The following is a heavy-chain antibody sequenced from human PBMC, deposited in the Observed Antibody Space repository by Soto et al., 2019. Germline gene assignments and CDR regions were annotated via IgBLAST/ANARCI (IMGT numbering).Heavy chain of an antibody. V-gene: IGHV3-23*01. D-gene: IGHD2-15*01. CDR3: AKHCSGGSCQRGVGLAVYYFDY. CDR1: GFTFSSYA. Sequence: GGSLRLSCAASGFTFSSYAMSWVRQAPGKGLEWVSAISGSGGSTYYADSVKGRFTISRDNSKNTLYLQMNSLRAEDTAVYYCAKHCSGGSCQRGVGLAVYYFDYWGQGTLVTVSS. J-gene: IGHJ4*02. CDR2: ISGSGGST.